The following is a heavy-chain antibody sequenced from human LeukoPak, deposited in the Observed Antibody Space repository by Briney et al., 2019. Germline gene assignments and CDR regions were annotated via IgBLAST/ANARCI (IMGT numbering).Heavy chain of an antibody. CDR1: GYTFTSSD. D-gene: IGHD2-8*01. CDR2: MNPNSGNT. Sequence: ASVKVSCKASGYTFTSSDINWVRQATGQGLEWMGWMNPNSGNTGYAQKFQGRVTMTTDTYTNTAYMELRSLRSDDTAVYYCAGSLGYCTSNVCYLKYWGQGALVTVSS. V-gene: IGHV1-8*01. CDR3: AGSLGYCTSNVCYLKY. J-gene: IGHJ4*02.